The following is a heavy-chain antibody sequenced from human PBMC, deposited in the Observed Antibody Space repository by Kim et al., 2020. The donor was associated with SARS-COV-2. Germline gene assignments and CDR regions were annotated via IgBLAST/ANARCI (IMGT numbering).Heavy chain of an antibody. J-gene: IGHJ4*01. V-gene: IGHV3-23*01. Sequence: GGSLRLSCAASGFTFSSFAMTWVRQLPGKGLEWVSVINYDGGLTFYADSVKGRFTISRDNSMNTLYLQMNSLRADDTAVYYCAKVFQYGSGDMPNYFDYWGHGTPVTVSS. CDR1: GFTFSSFA. CDR3: AKVFQYGSGDMPNYFDY. CDR2: INYDGGLT. D-gene: IGHD3-10*01.